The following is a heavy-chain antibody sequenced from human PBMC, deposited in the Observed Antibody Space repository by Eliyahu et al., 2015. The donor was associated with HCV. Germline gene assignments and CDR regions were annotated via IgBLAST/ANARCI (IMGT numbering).Heavy chain of an antibody. Sequence: QVQLVESGGGVVQPGRSLRLSCAASGFTFSXYGLPGVRXAPGKGLEWVAVISYDGSNKYYADSVKGRFTISRDNSKNTLYLQMNSLRAEDTAVYYCARVPMYYYDSSGYTGYYYYGMDVWGQGTTVTVSS. V-gene: IGHV3-30*03. D-gene: IGHD3-22*01. CDR2: ISYDGSNK. CDR1: GFTFSXYG. J-gene: IGHJ6*02. CDR3: ARVPMYYYDSSGYTGYYYYGMDV.